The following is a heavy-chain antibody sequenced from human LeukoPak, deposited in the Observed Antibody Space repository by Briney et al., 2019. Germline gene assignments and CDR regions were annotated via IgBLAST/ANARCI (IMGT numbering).Heavy chain of an antibody. J-gene: IGHJ6*02. CDR2: IYNRPKWNV. V-gene: IGHV6-1*01. CDR3: ARGPPDYDGLHV. CDR1: GDSVSSYSVA. D-gene: IGHD3-22*01. Sequence: SQTLSLTCAISGDSVSSYSVAWNWIRQSPSRGLEWLGKIYNRPKWNVDYAESVKSRITVNPDTTKNQFSLQLKSVTPEDTAVHYCARGPPDYDGLHVWGQGTTVTVSS.